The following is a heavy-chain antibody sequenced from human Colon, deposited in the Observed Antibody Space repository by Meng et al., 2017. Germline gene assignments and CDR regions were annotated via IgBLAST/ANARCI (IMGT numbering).Heavy chain of an antibody. CDR2: IYHSGST. CDR1: GSPIRSTG. J-gene: IGHJ4*02. V-gene: IGHV4-4*02. CDR3: ARVIYASGNMAHLDY. D-gene: IGHD3-10*01. Sequence: QLQAVRRVVLPPWAPSSLSAAFVGSPIRSTGWSWVRQHPGKGREWIGEIYHSGSTNYNPSLKSRVTMTVDNSKNQFSLTLYSVTAADTAVYYCARVIYASGNMAHLDYWGQGTLVTVSS.